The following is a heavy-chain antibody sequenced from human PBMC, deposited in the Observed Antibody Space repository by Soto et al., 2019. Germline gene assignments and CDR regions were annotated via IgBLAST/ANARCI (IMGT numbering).Heavy chain of an antibody. CDR1: GGSISTSGYY. Sequence: QVQLQESGPGLVKPSQTLSLTCTVSGGSISTSGYYWTWIRQHPGKGLEWIGYIYYSGSTYYNTSIKSRVTISVYTSKNQFSLKLSSVTAAYTALYDCARGLSGTLFDNWGQGTLVTVSS. J-gene: IGHJ4*02. V-gene: IGHV4-31*03. CDR2: IYYSGST. D-gene: IGHD3-10*01. CDR3: ARGLSGTLFDN.